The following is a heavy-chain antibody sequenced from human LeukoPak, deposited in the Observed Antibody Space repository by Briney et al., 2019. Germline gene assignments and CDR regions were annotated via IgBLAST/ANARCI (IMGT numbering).Heavy chain of an antibody. D-gene: IGHD3-3*01. CDR3: AGTIFGLRGTDY. Sequence: GGSLRLSCAASGFTFSSYSMNWVRQAPGKGLEWVSSISSSSSYIYYADSVKGRFTITRDNAKNSLYLQMNSLRAEDTAVYYCAGTIFGLRGTDYWGQGTLVTVSS. CDR2: ISSSSSYI. J-gene: IGHJ4*02. V-gene: IGHV3-21*01. CDR1: GFTFSSYS.